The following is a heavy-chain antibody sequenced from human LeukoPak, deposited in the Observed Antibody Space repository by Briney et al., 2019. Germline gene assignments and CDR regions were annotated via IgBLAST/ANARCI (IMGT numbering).Heavy chain of an antibody. CDR2: ISGSGGNT. Sequence: GGSLRLSCAASGVTFSSYALSWVRQTPGKRLEWVSAISGSGGNTYYADSVKGRFTISRDNSKNTLYLLMNSPRAEDTAVYYCANRRYDSSGFDFWGHGTLVTVSS. CDR3: ANRRYDSSGFDF. J-gene: IGHJ4*01. V-gene: IGHV3-23*01. D-gene: IGHD3-22*01. CDR1: GVTFSSYA.